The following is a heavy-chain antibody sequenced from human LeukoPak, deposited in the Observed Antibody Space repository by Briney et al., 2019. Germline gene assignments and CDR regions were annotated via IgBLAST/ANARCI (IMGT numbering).Heavy chain of an antibody. CDR1: GGTFSSYA. J-gene: IGHJ4*02. CDR3: AREGRAGMIVGAISAAFDI. Sequence: SVKVSCKASGGTFSSYAISWVRQAPGQGLEWMGGIIPIFGTANYAQKFQGRVTITADESTSTAYMELSSLRSEDTAVYYCAREGRAGMIVGAISAAFDIWGQGTLVTVSS. D-gene: IGHD1-26*01. V-gene: IGHV1-69*13. CDR2: IIPIFGTA.